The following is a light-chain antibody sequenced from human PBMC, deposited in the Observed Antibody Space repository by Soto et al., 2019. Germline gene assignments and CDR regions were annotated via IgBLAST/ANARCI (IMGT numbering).Light chain of an antibody. J-gene: IGKJ4*01. CDR3: QQYYNLPLT. CDR1: QDISNY. V-gene: IGKV1-33*01. Sequence: DIQMTQSPSSLSASVGDRVTITCQASQDISNYLNWYQQKPGEAPKLLIFDSSNLETGVPSRCSGSGSGTDFSFTINSLQPEDMATYYCQQYYNLPLTFGGGTKVEIK. CDR2: DSS.